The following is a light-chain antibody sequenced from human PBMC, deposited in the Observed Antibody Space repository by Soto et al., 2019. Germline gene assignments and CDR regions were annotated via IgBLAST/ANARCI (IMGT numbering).Light chain of an antibody. CDR3: QQYNSYCA. CDR1: QSASTW. Sequence: DIQMTQSPSILSASVGDIVTITCRASQSASTWLAWYQQKPGKAPKLLIYGASTLESGVPSRFSGSGFGTDFSLPISGLQPDDFATYYCQQYNSYCAFGQGTKLEIK. CDR2: GAS. V-gene: IGKV1-5*03. J-gene: IGKJ2*01.